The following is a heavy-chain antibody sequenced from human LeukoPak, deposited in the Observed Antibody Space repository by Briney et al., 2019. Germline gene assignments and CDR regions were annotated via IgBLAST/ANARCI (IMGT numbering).Heavy chain of an antibody. Sequence: GGSLRLSCAASGFTFSSYAMHWVRQAPGKGLEWVAVISYDGSNKYYADSVKGRFTISRDNSKNTLYLELNSLRVEDTATFYCAKGQELDDGVFDSWGQGTMVTVSS. D-gene: IGHD1-1*01. V-gene: IGHV3-30-3*01. CDR1: GFTFSSYA. CDR3: AKGQELDDGVFDS. CDR2: ISYDGSNK. J-gene: IGHJ4*02.